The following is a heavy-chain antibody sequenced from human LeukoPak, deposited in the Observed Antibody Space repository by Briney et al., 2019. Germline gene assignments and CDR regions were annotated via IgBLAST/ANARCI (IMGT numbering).Heavy chain of an antibody. CDR2: INAGNGNT. J-gene: IGHJ6*02. CDR1: GYTFTSYA. CDR3: ARDQGHSSSWFRDYYYYYGMDV. Sequence: ASVKVSSKASGYTFTSYAMHWVRQAPGQRLEWMGWINAGNGNTKYSQKFQGRVTITRDTSASTAYMELSSLRSEDTAVYYCARDQGHSSSWFRDYYYYYGMDVWGQGTTVTVSS. V-gene: IGHV1-3*01. D-gene: IGHD6-13*01.